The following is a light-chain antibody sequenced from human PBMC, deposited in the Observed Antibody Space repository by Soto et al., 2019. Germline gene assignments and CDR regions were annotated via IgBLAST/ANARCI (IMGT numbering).Light chain of an antibody. CDR2: DDR. CDR1: NIGRKS. Sequence: SYELTQPPSVSVAPGQTARITCVGTNIGRKSVHWYQQKPGKAPVVVVYDDRDRPSGIPERFSGSNSGKTAALTISRVEDGDEADYYCQLWDSNTYHVEFGGGTKVTV. V-gene: IGLV3-21*02. CDR3: QLWDSNTYHVE. J-gene: IGLJ2*01.